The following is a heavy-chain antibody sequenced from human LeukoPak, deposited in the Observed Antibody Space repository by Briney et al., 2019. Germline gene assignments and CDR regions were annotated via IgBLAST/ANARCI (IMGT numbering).Heavy chain of an antibody. CDR3: ARQSGAGTYFTYYFDY. CDR2: IYPGDSDT. V-gene: IGHV5-51*01. Sequence: GESLKISCKGSGYTFSRSWIGWLRQLRGKGLEWMGIIYPGDSDTRYSPSSQGQVTISADKSFSTAYLQWNSLKASDTAMYYCARQSGAGTYFTYYFDYWGQGTLVTVSS. D-gene: IGHD1-26*01. J-gene: IGHJ4*02. CDR1: GYTFSRSW.